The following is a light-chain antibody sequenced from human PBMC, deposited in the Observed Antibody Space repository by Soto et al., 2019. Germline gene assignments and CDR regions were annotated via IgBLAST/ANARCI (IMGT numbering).Light chain of an antibody. Sequence: EIVLTQSPGTLSLSPGEIATLSCRASQSVRSTYLAWYQQKPGQAPRLLTHGASSRATCIPDRFSGSGSGTDFTLTISRLEPEDFAVYYCEQYGSSLSLTFGQGTRLEIK. V-gene: IGKV3-20*01. CDR2: GAS. CDR3: EQYGSSLSLT. J-gene: IGKJ5*01. CDR1: QSVRSTY.